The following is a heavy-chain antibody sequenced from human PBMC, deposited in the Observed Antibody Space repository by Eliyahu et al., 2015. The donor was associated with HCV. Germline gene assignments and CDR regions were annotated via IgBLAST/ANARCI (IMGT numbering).Heavy chain of an antibody. D-gene: IGHD4-17*01. J-gene: IGHJ3*02. CDR1: GXTLSSYG. CDR2: IWYDGSNK. CDR3: ARGDYGDYRDAFDI. V-gene: IGHV3-33*01. Sequence: QVQLVESGGGVVQPGRSLRLSCAASGXTLSSYGMHWVRQAPGKGLEWXAVIWYDGSNKYYADSVKGRFTISRDNSKNTLYLQMNSLRAEDTAVYYCARGDYGDYRDAFDIWGQGTMVTVSS.